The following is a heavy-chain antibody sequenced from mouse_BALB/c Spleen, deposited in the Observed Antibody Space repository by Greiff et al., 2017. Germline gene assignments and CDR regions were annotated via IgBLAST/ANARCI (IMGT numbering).Heavy chain of an antibody. J-gene: IGHJ2*01. CDR3: AYYGSSHYFDY. CDR1: GYTFTNYW. D-gene: IGHD1-1*01. Sequence: VQLQQSGAELVRPGTSVKISCKASGYTFTNYWLGWVKQRPGHGLEWIGDIYPGGGYTNYNEKFKGKATLTADKSSNTAYMQLSSLTSEDSAVYLCAYYGSSHYFDYWGQGTTLTVSS. V-gene: IGHV1-63*01. CDR2: IYPGGGYT.